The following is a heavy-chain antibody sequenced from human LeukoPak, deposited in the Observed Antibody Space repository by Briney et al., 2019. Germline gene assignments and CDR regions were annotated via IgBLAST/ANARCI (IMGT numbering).Heavy chain of an antibody. CDR2: VYFNGDT. CDR3: ARQFGLMRSYRHLDH. J-gene: IGHJ4*02. Sequence: SETLSLTCSLSSGSISSYYWTWLRQPPGKTLQWIGNVYFNGDTNFNPSLKSRVTTSVDTSNNQFSLKLTSVTAADTAVYYCARQFGLMRSYRHLDHWGPGILVTVSA. CDR1: SGSISSYY. V-gene: IGHV4-59*08. D-gene: IGHD3/OR15-3a*01.